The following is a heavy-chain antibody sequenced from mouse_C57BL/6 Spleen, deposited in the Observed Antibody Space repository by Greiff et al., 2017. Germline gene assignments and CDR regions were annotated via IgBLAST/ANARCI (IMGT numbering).Heavy chain of an antibody. CDR3: ARPHYYGSSHWYFDV. CDR1: GYTFTDYY. Sequence: EVQLQQSGPELVKPGASVKISCKASGYTFTDYYMNWVKQSHGKSLEWIGDINPNNGGTSYNQKFKGKATLTVDKSSSTAYMELRSLTSEDSAVYYCARPHYYGSSHWYFDVWGTGTTVTVSS. D-gene: IGHD1-1*01. V-gene: IGHV1-26*01. CDR2: INPNNGGT. J-gene: IGHJ1*03.